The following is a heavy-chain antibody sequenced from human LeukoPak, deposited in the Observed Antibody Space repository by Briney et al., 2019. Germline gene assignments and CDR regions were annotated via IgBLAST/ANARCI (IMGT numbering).Heavy chain of an antibody. CDR1: QFSISYDW. CDR2: IKEDGRDI. V-gene: IGHV3-7*01. D-gene: IGHD6-19*01. J-gene: IGHJ4*02. Sequence: SGGSLRLSCAASQFSISYDWMHWVRQDPGRGRGWVASIKEDGRDIHYLDSVKGRFSISRDNAKNSLYLEMNTLRAEDTAVYYCVRGSGWFFGLWGQGSLVTVSS. CDR3: VRGSGWFFGL.